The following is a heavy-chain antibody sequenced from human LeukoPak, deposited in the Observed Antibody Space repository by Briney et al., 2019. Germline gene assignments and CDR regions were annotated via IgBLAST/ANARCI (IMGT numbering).Heavy chain of an antibody. CDR2: ISGSGGDT. D-gene: IGHD6-13*01. V-gene: IGHV3-23*01. CDR3: AKDAAGPEY. CDR1: GLTFSSYS. Sequence: GGSLRLSCVVSGLTFSSYSVSWVRQAPGKGLEWVSGISGSGGDTWYPDSVKGRFTISRDNSKNTLFLQMNSLRVEDTAMYYCAKDAAGPEYWGQGTRVTVSS. J-gene: IGHJ4*02.